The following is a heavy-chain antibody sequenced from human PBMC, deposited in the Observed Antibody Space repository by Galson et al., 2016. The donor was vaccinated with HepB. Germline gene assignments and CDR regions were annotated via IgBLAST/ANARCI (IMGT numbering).Heavy chain of an antibody. D-gene: IGHD3-10*01. V-gene: IGHV3-33*01. CDR2: IWFDGRDE. J-gene: IGHJ3*02. Sequence: SLRLSCAASGFDFSSYGMHWVRQVPGKGLEWVAVIWFDGRDEYYADSVKGRFTISRDNSKNTLYLQMSSLRAEDTAVYYCARASMVRGYQDASDIWGQGTMVTVSS. CDR3: ARASMVRGYQDASDI. CDR1: GFDFSSYG.